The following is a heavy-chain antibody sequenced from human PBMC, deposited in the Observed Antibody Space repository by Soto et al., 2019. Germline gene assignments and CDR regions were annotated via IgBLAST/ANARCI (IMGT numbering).Heavy chain of an antibody. CDR2: IYHSSST. Sequence: SETLSLTCAVSGGSISSGGYSWSWIRQLPGKGLERIGYIYHSSSTYYNPSLKRRVTIAVDRSKNEFPLKLSSVTAADTAVYYRARGLTTVTSIEYWGPGPLVTVAS. CDR3: ARGLTTVTSIEY. CDR1: GGSISSGGYS. J-gene: IGHJ4*02. V-gene: IGHV4-30-2*01. D-gene: IGHD4-4*01.